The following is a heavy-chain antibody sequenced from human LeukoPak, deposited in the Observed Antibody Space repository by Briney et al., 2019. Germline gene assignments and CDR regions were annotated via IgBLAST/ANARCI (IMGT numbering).Heavy chain of an antibody. Sequence: GGSLRLSCAASGFTFSSYSMNWVRQAPGKGLEWVSSISSSSSYIYYADSVKGRFTISRDNAKNSLYLQMNSLRAEDTALYYCAKGYSSGWYYPCFDYWGQGTLVTVSS. CDR1: GFTFSSYS. D-gene: IGHD6-19*01. J-gene: IGHJ4*02. CDR3: AKGYSSGWYYPCFDY. V-gene: IGHV3-21*04. CDR2: ISSSSSYI.